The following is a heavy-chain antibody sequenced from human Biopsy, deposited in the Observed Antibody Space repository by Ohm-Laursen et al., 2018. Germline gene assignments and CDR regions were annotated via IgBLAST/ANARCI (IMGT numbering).Heavy chain of an antibody. CDR3: ARATNSTGWPYYYFYGMDV. D-gene: IGHD2/OR15-2a*01. CDR1: GGTISRDY. CDR2: IYYSGST. V-gene: IGHV4-59*07. J-gene: IGHJ6*02. Sequence: SDTLSLTCTVSGGTISRDYWSGIRQTPGKGLEWNGYIYYSGSTNYNPSIKSRVTLSVDTSKNQFSLRLNSVTAADTVVYYCARATNSTGWPYYYFYGMDVWGQGTTVTVSS.